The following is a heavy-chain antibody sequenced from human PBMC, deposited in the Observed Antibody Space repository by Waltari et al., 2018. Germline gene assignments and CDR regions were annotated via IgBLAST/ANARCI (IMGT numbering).Heavy chain of an antibody. V-gene: IGHV3-73*01. Sequence: EVQVVVSGGGLVQPGGSLKLSCATSAFTYSGSTIHLVRQTSGKGLEWIGRIRSKPNNYATRYTASVEGRFTISRDDSENTAYLQMSSLMTEDTAVYYCTGGAVTGTDFWGQGTLVTVSS. CDR2: IRSKPNNYAT. CDR3: TGGAVTGTDF. J-gene: IGHJ4*02. D-gene: IGHD6-13*01. CDR1: AFTYSGST.